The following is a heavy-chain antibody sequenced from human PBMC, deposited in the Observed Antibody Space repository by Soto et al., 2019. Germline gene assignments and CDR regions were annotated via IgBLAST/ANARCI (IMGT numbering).Heavy chain of an antibody. J-gene: IGHJ4*02. CDR2: ISASSSYI. V-gene: IGHV3-21*01. CDR1: GFPFIDYS. D-gene: IGHD1-26*01. Sequence: EAQLVESGGGLVKPGGSLRLSCAASGFPFIDYSMVWVRQAPGKGLEWVSSISASSSYIYYADSVKGRFTISRDNAKNSVYLQMHSLRAEDTAVYYCVSSKGDSGFAGGSYWGQGTLVTVSS. CDR3: VSSKGDSGFAGGSY.